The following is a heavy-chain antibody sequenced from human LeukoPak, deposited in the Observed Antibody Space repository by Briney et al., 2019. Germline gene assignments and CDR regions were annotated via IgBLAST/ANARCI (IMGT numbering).Heavy chain of an antibody. CDR1: GFTFSSYG. Sequence: GGSLRLSXAASGFTFSSYGMHWVRQAPGKGLEWVAFIRYDGSNKYYADSVKGRFTISRDNSKNTLYLQMNSLRAEDTAVYYCAKVEGYDYVWGSYRPNYFDYWGQGTLVTVSS. J-gene: IGHJ4*02. CDR3: AKVEGYDYVWGSYRPNYFDY. D-gene: IGHD3-16*02. CDR2: IRYDGSNK. V-gene: IGHV3-30*02.